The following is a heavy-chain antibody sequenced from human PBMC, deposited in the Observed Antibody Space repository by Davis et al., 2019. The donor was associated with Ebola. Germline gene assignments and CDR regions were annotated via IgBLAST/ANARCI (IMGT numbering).Heavy chain of an antibody. CDR1: GNTFIGHY. J-gene: IGHJ4*02. V-gene: IGHV1-18*04. D-gene: IGHD3-22*01. CDR3: ARDLRYYYDSSGYGSGYYFDY. Sequence: ASVKVSCKASGNTFIGHYLHWVRQAPGQGLEWMGWISAYNGNTNYAQKLQGRVTMTTDTSTSTAYMELRSLRSDDTAVYYCARDLRYYYDSSGYGSGYYFDYWGQGTLVTVSS. CDR2: ISAYNGNT.